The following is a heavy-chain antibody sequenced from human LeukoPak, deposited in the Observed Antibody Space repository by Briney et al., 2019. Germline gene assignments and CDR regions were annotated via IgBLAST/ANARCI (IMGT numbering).Heavy chain of an antibody. J-gene: IGHJ4*01. CDR2: IKQDGSET. CDR1: GFTFTNNF. V-gene: IGHV3-7*01. CDR3: VREGFYFFDF. Sequence: GGSLRLSCAASGFTFTNNFMSWVRQVPGKGLEWVANIKQDGSETTYADSVRGRFTIFRDNAKDSVYLQMNSLRAEDSATFYCVREGFYFFDFWGQGTLVTVSS.